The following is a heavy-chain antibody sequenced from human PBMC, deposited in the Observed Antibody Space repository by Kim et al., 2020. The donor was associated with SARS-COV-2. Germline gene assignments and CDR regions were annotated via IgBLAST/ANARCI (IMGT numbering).Heavy chain of an antibody. J-gene: IGHJ5*02. CDR3: AREGVVVGGFDP. Sequence: SETLSLTCTVSGGSISSSSYYWGWIRQPPGKGLEWIGSIYYSGSTYYNPSLKSRVTISVDTSKNQFSLKLSSVTAADTAVYYCAREGVVVGGFDPWGQGTLVTVSS. CDR1: GGSISSSSYY. V-gene: IGHV4-39*07. D-gene: IGHD2-15*01. CDR2: IYYSGST.